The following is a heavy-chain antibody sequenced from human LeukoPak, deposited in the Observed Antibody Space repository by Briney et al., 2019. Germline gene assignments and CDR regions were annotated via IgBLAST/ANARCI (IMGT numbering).Heavy chain of an antibody. CDR3: AAVPAGWFGELFLGSVDY. Sequence: PSETLSLTCTVSGGSISSSSYYWGWIRQPPGKGLEWIGSIYYSGSTYYNPSLKSRVTISVDTSKNQFSLKLSSVTAADTAVYYCAAVPAGWFGELFLGSVDYWGQGTLVTVSS. V-gene: IGHV4-39*07. J-gene: IGHJ4*02. CDR2: IYYSGST. CDR1: GGSISSSSYY. D-gene: IGHD3-10*01.